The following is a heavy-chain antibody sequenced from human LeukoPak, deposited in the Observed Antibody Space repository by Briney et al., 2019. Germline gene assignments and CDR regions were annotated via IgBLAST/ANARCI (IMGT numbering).Heavy chain of an antibody. J-gene: IGHJ4*02. CDR3: ARGTTGTADFDY. Sequence: ASVKVSCKASGYTFTSYDINWVRQATGQGLEWMGWMNPNSGNTGYAQKFQGRVTMTRNTSISTAYMELSSLRSEDTAVYYCARGTTGTADFDYWGQGTLVTVSS. CDR1: GYTFTSYD. V-gene: IGHV1-8*01. D-gene: IGHD1-1*01. CDR2: MNPNSGNT.